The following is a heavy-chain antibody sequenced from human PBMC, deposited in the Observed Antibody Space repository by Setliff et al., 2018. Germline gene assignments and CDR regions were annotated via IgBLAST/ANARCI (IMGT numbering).Heavy chain of an antibody. V-gene: IGHV1-2*02. CDR1: AYSFTGYY. CDR3: ARDRKEVVISPSQAAFDI. D-gene: IGHD3-22*01. J-gene: IGHJ3*02. Sequence: ASVKVSCKASAYSFTGYYVHWVRQAPGQGLEWMGWINHNSGGTKYAQKFQGRVTLSRDTSINTVYMELSRLRSDDTAVYYCARDRKEVVISPSQAAFDIWGQGTMVTVSS. CDR2: INHNSGGT.